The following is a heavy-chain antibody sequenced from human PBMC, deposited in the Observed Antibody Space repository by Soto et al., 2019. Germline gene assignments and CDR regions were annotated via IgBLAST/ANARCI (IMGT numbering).Heavy chain of an antibody. CDR3: AGGPRYWSFAL. J-gene: IGHJ2*01. V-gene: IGHV4-34*01. CDR2: FSYSGSL. Sequence: PSETLSLTCSVYGGSSRAYHWSWIRQSPGEGLEWIGEFSYSGSLNYNPSLKRRVAVSLDTSTDHFSLTMTSVTAADTGVDFCAGGPRYWSFALWGRGTLVTVSS. D-gene: IGHD1-20*01. CDR1: GGSSRAYH.